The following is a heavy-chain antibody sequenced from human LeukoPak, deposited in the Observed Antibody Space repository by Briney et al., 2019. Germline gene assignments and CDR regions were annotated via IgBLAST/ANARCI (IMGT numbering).Heavy chain of an antibody. CDR2: IYPGNSDT. Sequence: GESLKISCKGSGYTSTSWWIGWVRQMPGKGLEWMGIIYPGNSDTRYSPSFQGQVTISADRSISTAYLQWSSLTASDTAIYYCARHGGYTWNDIYFDRWGQGTLVTVSS. J-gene: IGHJ5*02. D-gene: IGHD1-1*01. CDR1: GYTSTSWW. CDR3: ARHGGYTWNDIYFDR. V-gene: IGHV5-51*01.